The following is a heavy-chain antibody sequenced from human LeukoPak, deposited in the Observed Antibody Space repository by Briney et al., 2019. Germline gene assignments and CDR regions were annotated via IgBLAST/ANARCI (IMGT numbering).Heavy chain of an antibody. CDR3: ARDASYYDSSGYYDAFDI. CDR1: GFTFRSYA. Sequence: PGGSLRLSCAASGFTFRSYAMSWVRQAPGKGLEWVANIKRDGSEKYYVDSVKGRFTISRDNAKNSLFLQMNGLRVEDTAVYYCARDASYYDSSGYYDAFDIWGQGTMVTVSS. J-gene: IGHJ3*02. V-gene: IGHV3-7*01. D-gene: IGHD3-22*01. CDR2: IKRDGSEK.